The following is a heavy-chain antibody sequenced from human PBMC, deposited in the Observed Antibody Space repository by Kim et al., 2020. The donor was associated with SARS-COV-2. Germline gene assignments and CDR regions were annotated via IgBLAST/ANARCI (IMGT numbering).Heavy chain of an antibody. V-gene: IGHV3-66*01. CDR3: ARDIAENWFDP. Sequence: YADAVKGRLTISRDNSKNTLYLQMNRLSAEDTAVYYCARDIAENWFDPWGQGTLVTVSS. J-gene: IGHJ5*02. D-gene: IGHD2-15*01.